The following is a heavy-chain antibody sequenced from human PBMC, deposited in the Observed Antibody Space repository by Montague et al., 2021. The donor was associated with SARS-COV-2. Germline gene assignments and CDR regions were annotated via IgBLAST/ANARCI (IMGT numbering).Heavy chain of an antibody. CDR3: ARGDGHYYGSGTYPYY. CDR1: GGSITSYY. CDR2: IYYSGST. D-gene: IGHD3-10*01. V-gene: IGHV4-59*01. J-gene: IGHJ4*02. Sequence: SETLSLTCTVSGGSITSYYWSWIRQPPGKGLEYIGYIYYSGSTNYNPSLKSRVTMLVDTSKNQFSLELSSVTAADTAVYYCARGDGHYYGSGTYPYYWGQGTLVTVSS.